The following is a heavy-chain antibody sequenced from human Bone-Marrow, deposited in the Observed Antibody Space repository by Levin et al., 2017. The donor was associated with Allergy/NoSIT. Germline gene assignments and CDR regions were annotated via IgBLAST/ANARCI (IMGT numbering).Heavy chain of an antibody. CDR1: GFTFAGYA. D-gene: IGHD6-6*01. J-gene: IGHJ2*01. V-gene: IGHV3-9*01. Sequence: SLKISCAASGFTFAGYAMHWVRQAPGKGLEWVSGINANSGDIGYAASVKGRFTISRDNAKSSLYLQMNSLTPEDTALYYCAKRGYSSSSSWYFDRWGRGPLVTVSS. CDR2: INANSGDI. CDR3: AKRGYSSSSSWYFDR.